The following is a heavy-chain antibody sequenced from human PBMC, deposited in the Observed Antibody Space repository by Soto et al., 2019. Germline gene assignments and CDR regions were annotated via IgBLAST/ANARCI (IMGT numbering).Heavy chain of an antibody. CDR3: ARGRWSSSWYLFQPQKNYYGMDV. D-gene: IGHD6-13*01. Sequence: GGSLRLSCAASGFTFSSYWMHWVRQAPGKGLVWVSRIHSDGSSTSYADSVKGRFTISRDNAKNTLYLQMNSLRAEDTAVYYCARGRWSSSWYLFQPQKNYYGMDVWGQGTTVTVSS. V-gene: IGHV3-74*01. CDR1: GFTFSSYW. CDR2: IHSDGSST. J-gene: IGHJ6*02.